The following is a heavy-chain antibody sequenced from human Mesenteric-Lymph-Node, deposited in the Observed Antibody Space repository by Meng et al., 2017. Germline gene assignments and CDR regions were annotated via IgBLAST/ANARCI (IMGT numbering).Heavy chain of an antibody. V-gene: IGHV2-5*01. CDR1: VFSLSTSGVG. D-gene: IGHD1-1*01. J-gene: IGHJ5*02. Sequence: SGPTLVKPTQTLTLTCTFSVFSLSTSGVGVGWIRQPPGKALEWLALIHWNDDKRYCPSLKSRLTITKDTSKNQVVLIMTNMDPVDTATYYCAHSANWNNNWFDPWGQGTLVTVSS. CDR3: AHSANWNNNWFDP. CDR2: IHWNDDK.